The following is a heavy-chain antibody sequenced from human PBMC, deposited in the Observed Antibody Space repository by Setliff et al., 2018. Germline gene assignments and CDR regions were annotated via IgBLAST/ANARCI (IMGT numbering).Heavy chain of an antibody. V-gene: IGHV1-18*01. CDR3: AREDLYSSSLDY. J-gene: IGHJ4*02. CDR2: NSA. D-gene: IGHD6-13*01. CDR1: GYTFTNFG. Sequence: GASVKVSCKTSGYTFTNFGINWVRQAPGQGLEWMGWNSAYAQKFQGRVTMTTDTPTSTAYMELRSLRSDDTAVYYCAREDLYSSSLDYWGQGTLVTVSS.